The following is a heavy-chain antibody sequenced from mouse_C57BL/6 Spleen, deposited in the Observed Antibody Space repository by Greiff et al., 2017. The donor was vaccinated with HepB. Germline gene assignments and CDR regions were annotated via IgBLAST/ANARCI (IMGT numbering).Heavy chain of an antibody. CDR1: GYTFTSYW. J-gene: IGHJ4*01. D-gene: IGHD1-1*01. Sequence: QVQLQQPGAELVKPGASVKMSCKASGYTFTSYWITWVKQRPGQGLEWIGDIYPGSGSTNYNEKFKSKATLTVDTSSSTAYMQLSSLTSEDSAVYYCARTPLYYGSSYEDYAMGYWGQGTSVTVSS. V-gene: IGHV1-55*01. CDR2: IYPGSGST. CDR3: ARTPLYYGSSYEDYAMGY.